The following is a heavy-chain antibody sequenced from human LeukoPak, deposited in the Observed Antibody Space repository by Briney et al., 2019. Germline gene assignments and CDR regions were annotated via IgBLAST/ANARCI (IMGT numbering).Heavy chain of an antibody. D-gene: IGHD3-3*01. V-gene: IGHV1-69*05. J-gene: IGHJ5*02. CDR1: GGTFSSYA. CDR2: IIPIFGTA. CDR3: ARALFSITIFGVVILNWFDP. Sequence: ASVKVSCKASGGTFSSYAISWVRQAPGQGLEWMGGIIPIFGTANYAHKFQGRVTITTDESTSTAYMELSSLRSEDTAVYYCARALFSITIFGVVILNWFDPWGQGTLVTVSS.